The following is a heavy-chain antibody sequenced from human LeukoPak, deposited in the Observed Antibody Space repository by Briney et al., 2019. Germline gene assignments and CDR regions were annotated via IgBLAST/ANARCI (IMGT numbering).Heavy chain of an antibody. CDR1: GFTFDDYG. Sequence: GGSLRLSCATSGFTFDDYGMSWVRQAPGKGLEWVSSINWNGGSTGYADSAKGRFTISRDNAKNSVYLQMNSLRAEDTASYYCAKDIYSSSLAPDYWGQGTLVTVSS. CDR2: INWNGGST. J-gene: IGHJ4*02. D-gene: IGHD6-13*01. CDR3: AKDIYSSSLAPDY. V-gene: IGHV3-20*04.